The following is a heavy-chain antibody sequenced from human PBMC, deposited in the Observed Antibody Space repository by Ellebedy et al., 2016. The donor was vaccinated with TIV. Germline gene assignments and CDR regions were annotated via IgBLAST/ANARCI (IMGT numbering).Heavy chain of an antibody. Sequence: SETLSLTCTVSGGSISSYYWSWIRQPPGKGLEWIGYIYYSGSPTYNPSLRSRVTISVDTSKNQFSLKLSSVTAADTAVYYCARRGSRSWMYHFDYWGQGSLVTVSS. D-gene: IGHD6-13*01. CDR3: ARRGSRSWMYHFDY. J-gene: IGHJ4*02. CDR2: IYYSGSP. V-gene: IGHV4-59*08. CDR1: GGSISSYY.